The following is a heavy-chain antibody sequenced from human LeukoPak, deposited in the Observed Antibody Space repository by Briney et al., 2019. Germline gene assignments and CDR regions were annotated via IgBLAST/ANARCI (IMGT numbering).Heavy chain of an antibody. CDR3: AKDIHMATNFGPAFDI. CDR1: GFTFSGYW. Sequence: GGSLRLSCPVSGFTFSGYWMHWVRQAPGKGLVWVSRINSDGSSTSYADSVKGRFTISRDNAKNSLYLQMNSLRAEDTALYYCAKDIHMATNFGPAFDIWGQGTMVTVSS. D-gene: IGHD5-24*01. J-gene: IGHJ3*02. CDR2: INSDGSST. V-gene: IGHV3-74*01.